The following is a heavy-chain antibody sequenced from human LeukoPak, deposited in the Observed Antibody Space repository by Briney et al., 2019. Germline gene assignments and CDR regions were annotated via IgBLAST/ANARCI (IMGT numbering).Heavy chain of an antibody. J-gene: IGHJ3*02. Sequence: GGSLRLSCVASGFTFSRYDMHWVRQAPGKGLEWVSVIYTNGTTYYADSVKGRFTISRDNSKSPLYLQMNSLRAEDTAVYYCARRAGPGPIDAFDIWGQGTMVTVSS. CDR2: IYTNGTT. CDR3: ARRAGPGPIDAFDI. D-gene: IGHD2-8*02. V-gene: IGHV3-66*01. CDR1: GFTFSRYD.